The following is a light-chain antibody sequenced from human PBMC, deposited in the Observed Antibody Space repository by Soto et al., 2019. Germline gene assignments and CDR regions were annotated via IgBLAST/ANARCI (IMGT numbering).Light chain of an antibody. CDR3: SSYTSSNTWV. Sequence: QSALTQPASVSGSPGQSITISCTGTSSDVGGYNYVSWYQQHPGKAPKLIIFEVSNRPSGVSNRFSGSKSGNTASLTISGLQAEGEADYSCSSYTSSNTWVFGGGTKLTVL. V-gene: IGLV2-14*01. CDR2: EVS. J-gene: IGLJ3*02. CDR1: SSDVGGYNY.